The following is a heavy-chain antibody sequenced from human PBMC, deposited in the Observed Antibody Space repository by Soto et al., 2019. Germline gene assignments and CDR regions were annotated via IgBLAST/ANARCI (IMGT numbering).Heavy chain of an antibody. CDR2: IIPIFGTA. Sequence: SVKVSCKASGGTFSSYAISWVRQAPGQGLEWMGGIIPIFGTANYAQKFQGRVTITADESTSTAYMELSSLRSEDTAVYYCAKVLDYGDYLFDYWGQGTLVTVSS. J-gene: IGHJ4*02. CDR3: AKVLDYGDYLFDY. CDR1: GGTFSSYA. V-gene: IGHV1-69*13. D-gene: IGHD4-17*01.